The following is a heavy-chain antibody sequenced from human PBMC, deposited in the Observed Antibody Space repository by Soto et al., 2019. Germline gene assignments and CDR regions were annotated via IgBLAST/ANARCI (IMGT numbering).Heavy chain of an antibody. CDR1: GSTFSNDW. CDR2: INSDGSGT. V-gene: IGHV3-74*01. J-gene: IGHJ6*02. CDR3: ARDRYYSLDV. Sequence: GSLRLSCAVSGSTFSNDWMHWVRQAPGKGLVWVSHINSDGSGTNYADSVKGRFTIARDNGKNTVYLQMNSLRAEDTAVYYCARDRYYSLDVWGQGTTVTVSS.